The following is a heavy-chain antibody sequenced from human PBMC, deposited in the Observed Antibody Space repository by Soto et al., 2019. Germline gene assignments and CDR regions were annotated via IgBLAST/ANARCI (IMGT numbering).Heavy chain of an antibody. V-gene: IGHV3-15*01. Sequence: WGSLRLPCAASGFSFSNAQMSWIRKDPGKGLEWVWRIKTKTDGGTTDFSEPSKGRLAISRDDSKNTLYLQMNSPETEVTAVYYCTTAPLRDYWGQGTLVTVSS. J-gene: IGHJ4*02. CDR2: IKTKTDGGTT. CDR3: TTAPLRDY. CDR1: GFSFSNAQ.